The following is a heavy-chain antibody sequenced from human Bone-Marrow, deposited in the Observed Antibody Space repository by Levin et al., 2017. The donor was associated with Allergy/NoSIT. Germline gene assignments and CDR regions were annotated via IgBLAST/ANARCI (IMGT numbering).Heavy chain of an antibody. J-gene: IGHJ4*02. D-gene: IGHD3-16*01. CDR2: IIQDGSAK. CDR3: ATDAFSYDSRVAVDY. V-gene: IGHV3-7*01. CDR1: GFTFKNFW. Sequence: GESLKISCAASGFTFKNFWMSWVRQAPGKGLEWVANIIQDGSAKYYMDSVRGRFTISRDNVKNSLSLHMDYLRGEDTAVYYCATDAFSYDSRVAVDYWGQGTLVTVSP.